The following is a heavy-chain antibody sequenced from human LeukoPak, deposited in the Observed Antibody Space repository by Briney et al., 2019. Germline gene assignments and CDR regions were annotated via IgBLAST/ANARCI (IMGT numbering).Heavy chain of an antibody. CDR1: GFTFSSYE. J-gene: IGHJ4*02. Sequence: GGSPRLSCAASGFTFSSYEMNWSRQAPGKGLEWVSYIISSGSTIYYADSVKGRFTISRDNAKNSLYLQMNSLRAEDTAVYYCAREMYSYGTPWYYFDYWGQGTLVTVSS. CDR2: IISSGSTI. V-gene: IGHV3-48*03. D-gene: IGHD5-18*01. CDR3: AREMYSYGTPWYYFDY.